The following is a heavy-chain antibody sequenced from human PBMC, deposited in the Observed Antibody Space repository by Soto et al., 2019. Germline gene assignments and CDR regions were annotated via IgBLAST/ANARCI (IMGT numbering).Heavy chain of an antibody. J-gene: IGHJ3*02. CDR3: ASRWSYDAFDI. D-gene: IGHD2-15*01. V-gene: IGHV5-51*01. Sequence: GESLKLSCKGSGYFFATYWIGWVRQMPGKGLEWMGIIYPGDFDTRYSPSFQGQVTIPVDKSISTPHLQWSSLKASDTAMYYGASRWSYDAFDIWGQGTMVTVSS. CDR1: GYFFATYW. CDR2: IYPGDFDT.